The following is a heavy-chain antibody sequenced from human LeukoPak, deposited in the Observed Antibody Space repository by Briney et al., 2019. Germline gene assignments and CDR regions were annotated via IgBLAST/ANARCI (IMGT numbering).Heavy chain of an antibody. CDR1: GYTFTKHA. D-gene: IGHD2-21*01. Sequence: ASVKVSCKASGYTFTKHAMHWVRQAPGQRFEWLGWTETGNDDTTYSQEFQDRVTITMDTSANTVYMELSSLRSEDTAMYYCARGFQGTFDIWGQGTKVTVSS. CDR3: ARGFQGTFDI. CDR2: TETGNDDT. J-gene: IGHJ3*02. V-gene: IGHV1-3*02.